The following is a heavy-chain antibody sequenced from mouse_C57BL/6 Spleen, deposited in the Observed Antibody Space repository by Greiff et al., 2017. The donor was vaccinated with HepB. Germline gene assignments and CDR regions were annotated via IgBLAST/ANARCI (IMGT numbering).Heavy chain of an antibody. D-gene: IGHD2-2*01. Sequence: VQLQQSGPELVKPGASVKISCKASGYAFSSSWMNWVKQRPGKGLEWIGRIYPGDGDTNYNGKFKGKATLTADKSSSTAYMQLSSLTSEDSAVYFWARGNGYDVSWFAYWGQGTLVTVSA. CDR3: ARGNGYDVSWFAY. J-gene: IGHJ3*01. V-gene: IGHV1-82*01. CDR2: IYPGDGDT. CDR1: GYAFSSSW.